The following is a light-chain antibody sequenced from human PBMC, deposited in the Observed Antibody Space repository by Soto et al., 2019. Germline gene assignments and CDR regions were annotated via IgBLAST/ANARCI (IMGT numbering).Light chain of an antibody. V-gene: IGKV3D-15*01. CDR3: QQYYKWPPIT. CDR2: DAS. Sequence: EIVMTQSPATLSVSPGERATLSCRASQSVGSNLAWYQQKPGQAPRLLVYDASTRDTGIPARFSGSGSGTEFTLTISSLESEDFAVYSCQQYYKWPPITFGQGTKVDIK. J-gene: IGKJ1*01. CDR1: QSVGSN.